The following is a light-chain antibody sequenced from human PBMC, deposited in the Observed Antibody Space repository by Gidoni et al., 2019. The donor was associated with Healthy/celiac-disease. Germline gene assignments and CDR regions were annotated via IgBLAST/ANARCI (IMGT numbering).Light chain of an antibody. CDR3: CSYAGSYTWV. Sequence: QSALTQPRSVSGSPGLSVTISCTGTSSDVGGYNYVSWYHQHPGKARKLMIYDVSKRPSGVPDRFSGSKSGNTASLTISALQAEDEADYYCCSYAGSYTWVFGGGTKLTVL. CDR1: SSDVGGYNY. CDR2: DVS. V-gene: IGLV2-11*01. J-gene: IGLJ3*02.